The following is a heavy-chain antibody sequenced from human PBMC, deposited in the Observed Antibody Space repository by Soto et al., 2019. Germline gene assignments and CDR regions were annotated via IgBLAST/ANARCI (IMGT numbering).Heavy chain of an antibody. J-gene: IGHJ4*02. CDR1: GFTFSSYA. CDR3: VKGTYYDFWSGYWSALGSDKLDY. CDR2: ISSNGGST. D-gene: IGHD3-3*01. V-gene: IGHV3-64D*06. Sequence: GGSLRLSCSASGFTFSSYAMHWVRQAPGKGLEYVSAISSNGGSTYYADSVKGRFTISRDNSKNTLYLQMSSLRAEDTAVYYCVKGTYYDFWSGYWSALGSDKLDYWGQRTLVTVSS.